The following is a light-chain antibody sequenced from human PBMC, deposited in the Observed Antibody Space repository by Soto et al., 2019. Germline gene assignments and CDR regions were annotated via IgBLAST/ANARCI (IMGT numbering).Light chain of an antibody. V-gene: IGKV3-11*01. CDR1: QSVRSY. CDR2: YAS. J-gene: IGKJ1*01. Sequence: EIVLTQSPATLSLSPGERATLSCRASQSVRSYLACYQQKHSQAPRLLIYYASNRATGIPATFSGSGSGTDFTHTISTIEPEDFEVYYGQQRSNCPTWAQTFGRGTKVEIK. CDR3: QQRSNCPTWAQT.